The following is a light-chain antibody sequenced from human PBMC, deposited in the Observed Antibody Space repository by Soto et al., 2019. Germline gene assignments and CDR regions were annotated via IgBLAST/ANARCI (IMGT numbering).Light chain of an antibody. CDR1: QSVSSSY. J-gene: IGKJ1*01. Sequence: EIVLTQSPGTLSLPPGERATLSCRASQSVSSSYLAWYQQKPGQAPRLLIYGASSRATGIPDRFSGSGSGTDFTLTISRLEPEDFAVYYCQQYSSSPRTFGQGTKVEVK. CDR3: QQYSSSPRT. V-gene: IGKV3-20*01. CDR2: GAS.